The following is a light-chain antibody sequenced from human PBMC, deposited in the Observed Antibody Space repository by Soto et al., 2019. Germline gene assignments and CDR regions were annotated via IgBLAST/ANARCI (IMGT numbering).Light chain of an antibody. CDR1: QSISSY. J-gene: IGKJ5*01. V-gene: IGKV1-39*01. Sequence: DIQMTQSPSSLSASVGDRVTITCRASQSISSYLNWYQQKPGKAPKLLIHAASNLQSGVPSRFSGSGSGTDYILTISSLQPEDFATYYCQQTYSSLITFGQGTRLEIK. CDR2: AAS. CDR3: QQTYSSLIT.